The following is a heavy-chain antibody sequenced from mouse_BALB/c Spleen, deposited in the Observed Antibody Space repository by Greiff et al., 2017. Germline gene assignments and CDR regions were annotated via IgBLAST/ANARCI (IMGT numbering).Heavy chain of an antibody. Sequence: EVQVVESGAELVKPGASVKLSCTASGFNIKDTYMHWVKQRPEQGLEWIGRIDPANGNTKYDPKFQGKATITADTSSNTAYLQLSSLTSEDTAVYYCARSVYYGSSYRFAYWGQGTLVTVSA. CDR3: ARSVYYGSSYRFAY. D-gene: IGHD1-1*01. V-gene: IGHV14-3*02. CDR1: GFNIKDTY. J-gene: IGHJ3*01. CDR2: IDPANGNT.